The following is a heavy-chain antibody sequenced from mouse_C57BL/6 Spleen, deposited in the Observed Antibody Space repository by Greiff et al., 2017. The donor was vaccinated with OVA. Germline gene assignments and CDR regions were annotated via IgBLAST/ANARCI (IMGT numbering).Heavy chain of an antibody. J-gene: IGHJ2*01. Sequence: EVKLQESEGGLVQPGSSMKLSCTASGFTFSDYYMAWVRQVPAKGLEWVANINYDGSSTYYLDSLKSRFIISRDNAKNILYLQMSSLKSEDTATYYCARDPYGSSFDYWGKGTTLTVSS. CDR2: INYDGSST. D-gene: IGHD1-1*01. CDR3: ARDPYGSSFDY. CDR1: GFTFSDYY. V-gene: IGHV5-16*01.